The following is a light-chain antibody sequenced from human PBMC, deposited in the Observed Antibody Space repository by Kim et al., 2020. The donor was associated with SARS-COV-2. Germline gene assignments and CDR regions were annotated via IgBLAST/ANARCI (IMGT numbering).Light chain of an antibody. CDR3: LQYHTYSLT. CDR2: GAS. J-gene: IGKJ3*01. CDR1: QDIGRC. V-gene: IGKV1-17*01. Sequence: DIQMTQSPSSLSASVGDRVTITCRASQDIGRCLGWYQQNPGRAPKRLIYGASNLQSGVPSRFSGSASETEFTLTISSLQPEDFATYFCLQYHTYSLTFGQGTQVDIK.